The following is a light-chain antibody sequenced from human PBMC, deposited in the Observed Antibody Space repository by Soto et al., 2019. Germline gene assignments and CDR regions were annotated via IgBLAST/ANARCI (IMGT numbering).Light chain of an antibody. Sequence: QSVLTQPASVSGSPGQSITISCTGTSRDGGGYNYVSWYQQHPGKAPKLMIYEVSNRPSGVSNRFSGSKSGNTASLTISGLQAEDEADYYCSSYTSSSTYVFGTGTKVTVL. V-gene: IGLV2-14*01. CDR1: SRDGGGYNY. J-gene: IGLJ1*01. CDR2: EVS. CDR3: SSYTSSSTYV.